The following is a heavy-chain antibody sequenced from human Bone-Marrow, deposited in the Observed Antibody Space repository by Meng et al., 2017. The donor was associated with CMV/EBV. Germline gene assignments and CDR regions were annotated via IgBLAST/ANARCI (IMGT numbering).Heavy chain of an antibody. V-gene: IGHV3-30*14. Sequence: GESLKISCAASGFTFSSYAMHWVRQAPGKGLEWVAVISYDGSNKYYADSVKGRFTISRDNSKNTLYLQMNSLRVEDTAVYYCAKGNTYYFDYWGQGTLVTVSS. J-gene: IGHJ4*02. CDR3: AKGNTYYFDY. CDR2: ISYDGSNK. D-gene: IGHD1/OR15-1a*01. CDR1: GFTFSSYA.